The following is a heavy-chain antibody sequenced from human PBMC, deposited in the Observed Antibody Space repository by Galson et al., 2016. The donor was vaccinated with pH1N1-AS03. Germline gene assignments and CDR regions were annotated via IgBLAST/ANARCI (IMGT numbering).Heavy chain of an antibody. CDR1: GFTFSDYW. Sequence: SLRLSCAASGFTFSDYWMHWVRQAPGKGLVWVSGITSDGSTPTYADSVQGRFTISRDNAKNTLYLQMSSLRVEDTAVYFYARGRLLDWFPDDYWGQGTLVTVSS. J-gene: IGHJ4*02. D-gene: IGHD3/OR15-3a*01. V-gene: IGHV3-74*03. CDR2: ITSDGSTP. CDR3: ARGRLLDWFPDDY.